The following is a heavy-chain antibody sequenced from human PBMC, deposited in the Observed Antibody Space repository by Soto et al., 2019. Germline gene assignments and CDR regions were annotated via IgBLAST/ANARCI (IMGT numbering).Heavy chain of an antibody. D-gene: IGHD3-3*01. CDR2: IYYSGSA. CDR3: ARAPPGYTIFGVVTRFDS. Sequence: SETLSLTCIVSGGSISNYYWSRIRQPPGKGLEWIGYIYYSGSANYNPSLKSRVTMSVDTSKNQFSLKLSSVAAADTAVYYCARAPPGYTIFGVVTRFDSWGQGTLVTVSS. CDR1: GGSISNYY. V-gene: IGHV4-59*01. J-gene: IGHJ4*02.